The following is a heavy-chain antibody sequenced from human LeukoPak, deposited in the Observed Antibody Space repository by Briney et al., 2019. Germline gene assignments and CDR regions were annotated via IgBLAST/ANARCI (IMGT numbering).Heavy chain of an antibody. V-gene: IGHV1-18*01. CDR3: AREVIMVRGVNYYYYYMDV. CDR1: GYTFTSYG. J-gene: IGHJ6*03. CDR2: IGAYNGNT. Sequence: ASVKVSCKASGYTFTSYGISWVRQAPGQGLEWMGWIGAYNGNTNYAQKLQGRVTMTTDTSTSTAYMELRSLRSDDTAVYYCAREVIMVRGVNYYYYYMDVWGKGTTVTVSS. D-gene: IGHD3-10*01.